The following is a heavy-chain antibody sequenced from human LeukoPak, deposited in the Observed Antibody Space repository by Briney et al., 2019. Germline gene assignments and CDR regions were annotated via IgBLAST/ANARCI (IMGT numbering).Heavy chain of an antibody. J-gene: IGHJ4*02. D-gene: IGHD2-15*01. CDR2: VYYSGST. CDR3: ARIHRYCSGGACYVLDN. CDR1: GGSVSSGSYY. V-gene: IGHV4-61*01. Sequence: SETLSLTCTVSGGSVSSGSYYWSWIRQPPGKGLEWIGYVYYSGSTNYNPSFKSRITISVDTSRNQFSLQLSSVTAADTAVYYCARIHRYCSGGACYVLDNWGQGTLVAVSS.